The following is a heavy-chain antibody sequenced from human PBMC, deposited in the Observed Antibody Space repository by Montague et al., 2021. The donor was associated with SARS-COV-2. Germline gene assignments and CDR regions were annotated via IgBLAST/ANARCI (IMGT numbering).Heavy chain of an antibody. CDR1: GFPFGDYW. V-gene: IGHV3-74*03. J-gene: IGHJ4*01. CDR3: ARDSGHGFDY. Sequence: SLRLSCAASGFPFGDYWMHWVRQVPGKGLAWVSRISPDADSVTYADSVKGRFTISRDAANLYLQMHSLSAEDTAVYYCARDSGHGFDYWGQGTLVTVSS. CDR2: ISPDADSV. D-gene: IGHD3-10*01.